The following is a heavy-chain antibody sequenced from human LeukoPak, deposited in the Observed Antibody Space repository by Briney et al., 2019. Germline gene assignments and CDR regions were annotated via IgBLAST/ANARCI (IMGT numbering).Heavy chain of an antibody. CDR2: IKEDGSEK. D-gene: IGHD6-19*01. CDR3: AREGSDWNYYYYMDV. V-gene: IGHV3-7*01. CDR1: GFTFSSYW. J-gene: IGHJ6*03. Sequence: GGSLRLSCAASGFTFSSYWMRWVRQAPGEGVEGVGNIKEDGSEKYYVDSQKGRITISRDNAKHSLYLHMNSLRAEDTAVYYCAREGSDWNYYYYMDVWGKGTTVTISS.